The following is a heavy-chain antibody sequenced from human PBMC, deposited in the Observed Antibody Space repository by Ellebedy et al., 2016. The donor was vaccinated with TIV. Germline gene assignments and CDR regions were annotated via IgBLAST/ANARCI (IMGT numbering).Heavy chain of an antibody. CDR3: ARSIAAAGTLTGDY. J-gene: IGHJ4*02. CDR2: IYYSGST. CDR1: GGSISSYY. Sequence: SETLSLTXTVSGGSISSYYWSWIRQPPGKGLEWIGYIYYSGSTNYNPSLKSRVTISVDTSKNQFSLKLSSVTAADTAVYYCARSIAAAGTLTGDYWGQGTLVTVSS. V-gene: IGHV4-59*13. D-gene: IGHD6-13*01.